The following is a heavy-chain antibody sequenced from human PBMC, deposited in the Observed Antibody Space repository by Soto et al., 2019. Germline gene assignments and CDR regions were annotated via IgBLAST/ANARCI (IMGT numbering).Heavy chain of an antibody. D-gene: IGHD6-19*01. CDR1: GGSISSYY. Sequence: SETLSLTCTVSGGSISSYYWSWIRQPPGKGLEWIGYIYYSGSTNYNPSLKSRVTISVDTSKNQFSLKLSSVTAADTAVYYCARSWVGRVDSSGWVYYYYYYMDVWGKGTTVTVSS. CDR3: ARSWVGRVDSSGWVYYYYYYMDV. J-gene: IGHJ6*03. CDR2: IYYSGST. V-gene: IGHV4-59*01.